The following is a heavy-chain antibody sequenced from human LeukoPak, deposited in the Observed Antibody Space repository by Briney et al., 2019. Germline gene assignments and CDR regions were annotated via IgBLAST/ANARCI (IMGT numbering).Heavy chain of an antibody. V-gene: IGHV4-30-2*01. CDR2: TYHSGST. J-gene: IGHJ6*02. CDR1: GGSISSGGYS. Sequence: SQTLSLTCAVSGGSISSGGYSWSWIRQPPGKGLEWIGYTYHSGSTYYNPSLKSRATISVDRSKNRFSLKLSSVTAADTAVYYCARVNCSSTSCHPLYYYYGMDVWGQGTTVTVSS. D-gene: IGHD2-2*01. CDR3: ARVNCSSTSCHPLYYYYGMDV.